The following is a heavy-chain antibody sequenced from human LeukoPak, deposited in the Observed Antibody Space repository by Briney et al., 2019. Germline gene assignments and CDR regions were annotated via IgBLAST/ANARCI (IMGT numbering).Heavy chain of an antibody. CDR3: TRMPGIAVAGIDY. CDR2: IRSKAYGGTT. V-gene: IGHV3-49*04. D-gene: IGHD6-19*01. J-gene: IGHJ4*02. Sequence: GGSLRLSCTASGFTFGGYAMTWVRQAPGKGLEWVGFIRSKAYGGTTEYAASVKGRFTISRDDSKSIAYLQMNSLKTEDTAVYYCTRMPGIAVAGIDYWGQGTLVTVSS. CDR1: GFTFGGYA.